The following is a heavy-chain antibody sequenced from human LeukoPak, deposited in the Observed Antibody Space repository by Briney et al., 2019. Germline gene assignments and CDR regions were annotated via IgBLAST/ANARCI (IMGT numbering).Heavy chain of an antibody. CDR2: IYPGDSDT. V-gene: IGHV5-51*01. Sequence: GESLKISCKGSGYSFTSWWIGWVRQMPGKGLEWMGIIYPGDSDTRYSPSSQGQVTISADKSNTTAYLQWSNLKASDTAMYYCATLHSSTWPIYWGQGTLVTVSS. J-gene: IGHJ4*02. CDR3: ATLHSSTWPIY. CDR1: GYSFTSWW. D-gene: IGHD6-13*01.